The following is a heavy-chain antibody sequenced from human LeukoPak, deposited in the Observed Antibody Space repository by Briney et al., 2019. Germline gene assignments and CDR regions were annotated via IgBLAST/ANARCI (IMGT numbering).Heavy chain of an antibody. J-gene: IGHJ4*02. V-gene: IGHV1-46*01. Sequence: ASVKVSCKASGYTFTSYYMHWVRQAPGQGHEWMGIINPSGGSTSYAQKFQGRVTMTRDMSTSTVYMELSSLRSEDTAVYYCARERVYTTVVTAYDYWGQGTLVTVSS. CDR3: ARERVYTTVVTAYDY. CDR2: INPSGGST. D-gene: IGHD4-23*01. CDR1: GYTFTSYY.